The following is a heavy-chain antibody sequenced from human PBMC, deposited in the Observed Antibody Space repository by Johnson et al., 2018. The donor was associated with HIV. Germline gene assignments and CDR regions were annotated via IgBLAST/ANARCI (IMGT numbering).Heavy chain of an antibody. CDR1: GFSFSDYA. Sequence: EVQLVESGGGWVQRGGSLRLSCAASGFSFSDYAMSWVRQAPGKGLEWVSGISGGGGRTFYADSVKGRFTISRDNSKNTLYLEMNSLRAEDTAVYYCAKRLGYDSRGDQLDIWGQGTMVTVSS. V-gene: IGHV3-23*04. J-gene: IGHJ3*02. CDR3: AKRLGYDSRGDQLDI. CDR2: ISGGGGRT. D-gene: IGHD3-22*01.